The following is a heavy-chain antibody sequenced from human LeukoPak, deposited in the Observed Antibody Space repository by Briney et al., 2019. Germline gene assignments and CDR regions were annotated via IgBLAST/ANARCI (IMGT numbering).Heavy chain of an antibody. V-gene: IGHV3-30*02. D-gene: IGHD3-3*02. CDR2: IRPDGHNK. J-gene: IGHJ6*04. CDR3: AKEGAASWDVDV. Sequence: PGGSLSLSCAASGFTFSSYEMNWVRQAPGKGPEWVAFIRPDGHNKYYADSVKGRFMISRDNSKNTVDLQMNSLRGDDTAMYYCAKEGAASWDVDVWGKGTTVTVSS. CDR1: GFTFSSYE.